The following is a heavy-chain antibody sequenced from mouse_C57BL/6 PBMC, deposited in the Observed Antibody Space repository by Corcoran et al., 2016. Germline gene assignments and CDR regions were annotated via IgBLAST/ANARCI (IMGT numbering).Heavy chain of an antibody. Sequence: QIQLVQSGPELKKPGETVKISRKASGYTFTTYGMSWVKQAPGKGLKWMGWINTYSGVPTYADDFKGRFAFSLETSASTAYLQINNLKNEDTATYFCARGYGYYGFYFDYWGQGTTLTVSS. V-gene: IGHV9-3*01. CDR3: ARGYGYYGFYFDY. J-gene: IGHJ2*01. CDR2: INTYSGVP. D-gene: IGHD2-3*01. CDR1: GYTFTTYG.